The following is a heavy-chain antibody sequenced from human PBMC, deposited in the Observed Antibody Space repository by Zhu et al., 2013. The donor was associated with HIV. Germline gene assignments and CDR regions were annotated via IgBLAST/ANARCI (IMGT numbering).Heavy chain of an antibody. D-gene: IGHD6-6*01. V-gene: IGHV4-38-2*01. Sequence: QVQLQESGPGLVKPSETLSLTCAVSGYSISSGYYWGWIRQPPGKGLEWIGSIYHSGSTYYNPSLKSRVTISVDTSKNRFSLKLSSVTAAGTAVYYCARRLIAARPPYAFDIWGQGTMVTVSS. CDR2: IYHSGST. CDR1: GYSISSGYY. CDR3: ARRLIAARPPYAFDI. J-gene: IGHJ3*02.